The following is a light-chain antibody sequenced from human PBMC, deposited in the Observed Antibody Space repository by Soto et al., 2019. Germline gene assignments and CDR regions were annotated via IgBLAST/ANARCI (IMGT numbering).Light chain of an antibody. CDR1: SSDVGGYNY. V-gene: IGLV2-14*01. J-gene: IGLJ1*01. Sequence: QSALTQPASVSGSPGQSITISCTGTSSDVGGYNYVSWYQQHPGKAPKPMIYDVSNRPSGVSNRFSGSKSGNTASLTISGLQAEDEADYYCRSYTSSSTCVFGTGTKVTVL. CDR3: RSYTSSSTCV. CDR2: DVS.